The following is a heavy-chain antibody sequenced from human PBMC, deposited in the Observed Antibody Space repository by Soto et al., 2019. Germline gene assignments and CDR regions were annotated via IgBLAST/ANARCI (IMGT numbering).Heavy chain of an antibody. D-gene: IGHD6-13*01. CDR2: IRSKAYGGTT. Sequence: GGSLRLSSTASGFTCGDYAMSWFRKAPGKGLEWVGFIRSKAYGGTTEYAASVKGRFTISRDDSKSIAYLQMNSLKTEDTAVYYCTSAYSSSWPPDYWGQGTLVTVSS. CDR1: GFTCGDYA. CDR3: TSAYSSSWPPDY. J-gene: IGHJ4*02. V-gene: IGHV3-49*03.